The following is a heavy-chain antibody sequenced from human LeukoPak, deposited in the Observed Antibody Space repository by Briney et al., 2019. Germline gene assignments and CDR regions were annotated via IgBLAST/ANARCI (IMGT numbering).Heavy chain of an antibody. CDR1: GFPFSSYS. CDR3: ARASSWSAFDI. Sequence: GGSLRLSCAASGFPFSSYSMNWVRQAPGKGLEWVSSISSSSSYIYYADSVKGRFTISRDNAKNSLYLQMNSLRAEDTAVYYCARASSWSAFDIWGQGTMVTVSS. J-gene: IGHJ3*02. D-gene: IGHD6-13*01. V-gene: IGHV3-21*01. CDR2: ISSSSSYI.